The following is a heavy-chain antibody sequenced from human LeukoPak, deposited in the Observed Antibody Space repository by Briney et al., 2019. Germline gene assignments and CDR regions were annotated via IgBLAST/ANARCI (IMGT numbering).Heavy chain of an antibody. D-gene: IGHD6-13*01. J-gene: IGHJ4*02. CDR1: GYTFISYD. CDR3: ARGDRTAAGDY. Sequence: ASVKVSCKASGYTFISYDINWVRQATGRGLEWVGRMNPSNGNTGYAQKFQGRVTMTRSTSISTAYMELSSLRSEDTAVYYCARGDRTAAGDYWGQGTLVTVSS. CDR2: MNPSNGNT. V-gene: IGHV1-8*01.